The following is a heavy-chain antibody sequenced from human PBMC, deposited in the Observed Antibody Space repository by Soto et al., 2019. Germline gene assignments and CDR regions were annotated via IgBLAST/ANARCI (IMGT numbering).Heavy chain of an antibody. Sequence: GESLKISCKGSGYNFNRFWIGWVSQMPGKGLEWMGVIYPGDSDTRYSPSLQGQVTISADKSSSAAYLQWSSLQASDTATYYCARSLVNGTYEAFDIWGQGTMVT. CDR1: GYNFNRFW. J-gene: IGHJ3*02. D-gene: IGHD6-13*01. CDR2: IYPGDSDT. CDR3: ARSLVNGTYEAFDI. V-gene: IGHV5-51*01.